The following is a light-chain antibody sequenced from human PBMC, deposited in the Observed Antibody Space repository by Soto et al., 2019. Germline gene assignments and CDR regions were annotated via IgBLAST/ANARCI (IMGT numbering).Light chain of an antibody. Sequence: EIVLTQSPATLSVSPGDRVTLSCRASQSVDINLAWYQQRSGQAPRLLIYGASTRATDMPGRFSGSGSGTEFTLTISSLQSEDFTTYYCQHYNSYGTFGQGTKVDIK. J-gene: IGKJ1*01. V-gene: IGKV3-15*01. CDR1: QSVDIN. CDR2: GAS. CDR3: QHYNSYGT.